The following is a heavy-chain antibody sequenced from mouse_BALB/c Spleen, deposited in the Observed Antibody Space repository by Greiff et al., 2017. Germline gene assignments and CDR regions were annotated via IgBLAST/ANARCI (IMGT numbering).Heavy chain of an antibody. V-gene: IGHV5-9-3*01. CDR1: GFTFSSYA. CDR2: ISSGGSYT. Sequence: EVQLQESGGGLVKPGGSLKLSCAASGFTFSSYAMSWVRQTPEKRLEWVATISSGGSYTYYPDSVKGRFTISRDNAKNTLYLQMSSLRSEDTAMYYCASPIYYDYDGWFAYWGQGTLVTVSA. J-gene: IGHJ3*01. D-gene: IGHD2-4*01. CDR3: ASPIYYDYDGWFAY.